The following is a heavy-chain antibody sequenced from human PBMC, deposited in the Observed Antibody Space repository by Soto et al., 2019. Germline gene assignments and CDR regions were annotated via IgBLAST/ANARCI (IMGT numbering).Heavy chain of an antibody. J-gene: IGHJ6*02. CDR2: ISYDGSNK. CDR3: ARELGRHRGAIYYGMDV. Sequence: QVQLVESGGGVVQPGRSLRLSCAASGFTFSSYAMHWVRQAPGKGLEWVAVISYDGSNKYNADSVKGRFTISRDNSKNTLYLQMNSLRAEDTAVYYCARELGRHRGAIYYGMDVWGQGTTVTVSS. CDR1: GFTFSSYA. D-gene: IGHD4-17*01. V-gene: IGHV3-30-3*01.